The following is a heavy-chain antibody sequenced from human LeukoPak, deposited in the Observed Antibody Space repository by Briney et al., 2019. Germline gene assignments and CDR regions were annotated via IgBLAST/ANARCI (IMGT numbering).Heavy chain of an antibody. CDR2: IYSGGST. V-gene: IGHV3-53*01. CDR3: AAPFDSSGYNYGAY. D-gene: IGHD3-22*01. Sequence: PGGSLRLSCAASGFTVSNNFMSWVRQAPGKGLEWVSVIYSGGSTYYAESVKGRFTISRDNSENTLYLQMKSLRAEDTAVYSCAAPFDSSGYNYGAYWGQGTLVTVSS. J-gene: IGHJ4*02. CDR1: GFTVSNNF.